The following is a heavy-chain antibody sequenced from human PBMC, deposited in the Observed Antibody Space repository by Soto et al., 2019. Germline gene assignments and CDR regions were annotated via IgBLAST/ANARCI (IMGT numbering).Heavy chain of an antibody. J-gene: IGHJ4*02. Sequence: GGSLRLSCAASGFTFSSYWMSWVRQAPGKGLEWVSYIGTRGNTKYYADSVRGRFTISRDNAKNSLYLQMNSLRADDTAVYYCARDGTEYYGEYYDYWGQGIPVTVSS. V-gene: IGHV3-48*04. CDR2: IGTRGNTK. CDR3: ARDGTEYYGEYYDY. D-gene: IGHD4-17*01. CDR1: GFTFSSYW.